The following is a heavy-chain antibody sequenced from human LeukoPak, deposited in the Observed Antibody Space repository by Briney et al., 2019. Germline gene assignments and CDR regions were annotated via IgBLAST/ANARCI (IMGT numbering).Heavy chain of an antibody. CDR1: GFTFSSCE. CDR3: AELGITMIGGV. V-gene: IGHV3-48*03. Sequence: PGGSLRLSCAASGFTFSSCEMNWARQAPGKGLEWVSYISSSGSTIYYADSVKGRFTISRDNPKNSLYLQMNSLRAEDTAVYYCAELGITMIGGVWGKGTTVTISS. J-gene: IGHJ6*04. CDR2: ISSSGSTI. D-gene: IGHD3-10*02.